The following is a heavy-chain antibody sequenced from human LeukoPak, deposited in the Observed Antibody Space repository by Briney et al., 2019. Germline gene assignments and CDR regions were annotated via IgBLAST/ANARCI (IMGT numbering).Heavy chain of an antibody. Sequence: ASVKVSCKASGYTFTSYGISWVRQAPGQGLEWMGGIIPIFGTANYAQKFQGRVTITADKSTSTAYMELSSLRSEDTAVYYCASSNGYSSGWYLPITDYWGQGTLVTVPS. V-gene: IGHV1-69*06. CDR2: IIPIFGTA. CDR3: ASSNGYSSGWYLPITDY. D-gene: IGHD6-19*01. J-gene: IGHJ4*02. CDR1: GYTFTSYG.